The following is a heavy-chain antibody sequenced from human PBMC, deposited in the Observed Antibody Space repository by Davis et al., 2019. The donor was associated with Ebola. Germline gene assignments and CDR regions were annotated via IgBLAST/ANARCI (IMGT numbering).Heavy chain of an antibody. Sequence: GESLKISCAASGFTFSSYWMRWVRQAPGKGLEWVANIKEDGSEKYYVDSVKGRFIISRDNAKSSLSLQMNSLRAEDTAVYYCARGWSYPGVWGQGTMVTVSS. CDR3: ARGWSYPGV. D-gene: IGHD1-26*01. J-gene: IGHJ3*01. CDR1: GFTFSSYW. CDR2: IKEDGSEK. V-gene: IGHV3-7*03.